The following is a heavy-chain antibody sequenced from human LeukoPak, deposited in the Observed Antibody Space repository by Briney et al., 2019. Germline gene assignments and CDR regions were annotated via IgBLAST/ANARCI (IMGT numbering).Heavy chain of an antibody. CDR2: ICSSGPT. CDR1: GFNVSNNY. CDR3: AISGLGFGEFRGLDY. J-gene: IGHJ4*02. V-gene: IGHV3-53*01. D-gene: IGHD3-10*01. Sequence: PAGGSLRLSCAASGFNVSNNYMNWVRQAPGKGLEWVSVICSSGPTYYADSVKGRFTISRDTSKNALYLQMNSLRAEDTAVYYCAISGLGFGEFRGLDYWGQGTLVTVSS.